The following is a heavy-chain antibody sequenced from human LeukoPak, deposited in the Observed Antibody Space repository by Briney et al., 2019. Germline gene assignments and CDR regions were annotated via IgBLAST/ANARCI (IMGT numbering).Heavy chain of an antibody. J-gene: IGHJ4*02. CDR1: GGSFSGYY. D-gene: IGHD5-24*01. Sequence: PSETLSLTCAVYGGSFSGYYWSWIRQPPGKGLEWIGEINHSGSTNYNPSLKSRVTISVDTSKNQFSLKLSSVTAADTAVYYCARVATIWSHFDYWGQGTLVTVSS. CDR2: INHSGST. V-gene: IGHV4-34*01. CDR3: ARVATIWSHFDY.